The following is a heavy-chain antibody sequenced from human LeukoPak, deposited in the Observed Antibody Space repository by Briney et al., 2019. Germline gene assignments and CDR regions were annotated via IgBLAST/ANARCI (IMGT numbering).Heavy chain of an antibody. CDR2: INHSGST. J-gene: IGHJ6*02. CDR1: GGSFSGYY. V-gene: IGHV4-34*01. D-gene: IGHD3-22*01. Sequence: SETLSLTCAVYGGSFSGYYWSWIRQPPGKGLEWIGEINHSGSTNYNPSLKSRVTISVDTSKNQFSLKLSSVTAADTAVYYCARRADYYDSSGYYRPALHYYYGMDVWGQGTTVTVSS. CDR3: ARRADYYDSSGYYRPALHYYYGMDV.